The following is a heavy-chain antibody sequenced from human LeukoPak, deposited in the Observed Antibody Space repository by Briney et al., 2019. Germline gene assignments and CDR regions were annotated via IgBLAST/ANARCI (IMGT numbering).Heavy chain of an antibody. CDR2: ISGSGGNT. Sequence: GGSLRLSFVGSGFTFSNNPLSWVRRAPGKGLEWVSAISGSGGNTYYADSVRGRFTISRDNSKNTLFLQMNTLRADDTAVYYCATTKQARRYFDYWGQGTLVTVSS. V-gene: IGHV3-23*01. D-gene: IGHD1-1*01. J-gene: IGHJ4*02. CDR3: ATTKQARRYFDY. CDR1: GFTFSNNP.